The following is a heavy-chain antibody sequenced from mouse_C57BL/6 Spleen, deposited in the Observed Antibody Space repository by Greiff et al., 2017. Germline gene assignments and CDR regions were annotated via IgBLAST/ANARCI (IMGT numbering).Heavy chain of an antibody. J-gene: IGHJ4*01. V-gene: IGHV1-82*01. CDR2: IYPGDGDT. CDR3: AREGGIYYDYDKDYYAMDY. CDR1: GYAFSSSW. Sequence: QVQLQQSGPELVKPGASVKISCKASGYAFSSSWMNWVKQRPGKGLEWIGRIYPGDGDTNYNGKFKGEATLTADKSSSTAYMQRSSLTSEDSAVYFCAREGGIYYDYDKDYYAMDYWGQGTSVTVSS. D-gene: IGHD2-4*01.